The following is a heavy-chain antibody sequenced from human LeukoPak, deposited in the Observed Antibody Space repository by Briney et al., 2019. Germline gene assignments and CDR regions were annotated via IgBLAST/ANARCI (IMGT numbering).Heavy chain of an antibody. CDR1: GFTFNDYW. D-gene: IGHD6-25*01. J-gene: IGHJ5*02. Sequence: GGSLRLSCAASGFTFNDYWMHWVRQPPGRGLVWVSRISSDGITTNYADSVKGRFTISRDNAKNTLYLQMNSLRIDDTGAYYCGRAAPAGSWGQGTLVTVSS. CDR2: ISSDGITT. CDR3: GRAAPAGS. V-gene: IGHV3-74*01.